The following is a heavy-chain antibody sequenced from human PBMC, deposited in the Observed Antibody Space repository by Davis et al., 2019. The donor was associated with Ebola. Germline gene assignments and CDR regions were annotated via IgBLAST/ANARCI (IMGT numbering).Heavy chain of an antibody. CDR1: GGSFSGYY. V-gene: IGHV4-34*01. D-gene: IGHD2-8*02. CDR2: INHSGST. Sequence: MPSETLSLTCAVYGGSFSGYYWSWIRQPPGKGLEWIGEINHSGSTNYNPSLKSRVTISVNTSKNQFSLKLSSVTAADTAVYYCARGVGYCTGGVCYTGVDFDYWGQGTLVTVSS. CDR3: ARGVGYCTGGVCYTGVDFDY. J-gene: IGHJ4*02.